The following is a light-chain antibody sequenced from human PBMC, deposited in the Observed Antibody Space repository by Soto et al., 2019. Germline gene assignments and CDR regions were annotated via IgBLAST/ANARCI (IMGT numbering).Light chain of an antibody. CDR2: DAS. Sequence: EIVLTQSPGTLSLSPGERATLSCRASQSVIYLAWYQQKPGQAPRLLFYDASNRATGIPGRFSGSGSGTDFTLTISRMEPEDSAVYYCHQYGIVPWTFGQGTKVEIK. V-gene: IGKV3-20*01. CDR1: QSVIY. CDR3: HQYGIVPWT. J-gene: IGKJ1*01.